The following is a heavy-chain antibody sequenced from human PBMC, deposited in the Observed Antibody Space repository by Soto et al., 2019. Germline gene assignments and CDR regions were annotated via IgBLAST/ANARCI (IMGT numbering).Heavy chain of an antibody. D-gene: IGHD3-9*01. CDR3: ARAAGYKSDFVY. CDR2: ISYDGSNK. CDR1: GFTFSSYA. Sequence: QVQLVESGGGVVQPGRSLRLSCAASGFTFSSYAMHWVRQAPGKGLEWVAVISYDGSNKNYADSVKGQFTISRDNSKNTMYLQLNSLRAEDTAVYYCARAAGYKSDFVYWGQGNLVTVS. V-gene: IGHV3-30-3*01. J-gene: IGHJ4*02.